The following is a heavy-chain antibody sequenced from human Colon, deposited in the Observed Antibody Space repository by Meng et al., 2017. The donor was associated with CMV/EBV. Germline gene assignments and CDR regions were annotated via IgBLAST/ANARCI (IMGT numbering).Heavy chain of an antibody. CDR3: ASILFAAAAGGWGGY. D-gene: IGHD6-13*01. Sequence: LQESGPGLVKPSGTRSLTCTVSGGSISSRSYYWGWIRQPPGKGLEWIGEINHSGSTNYNPSLKSRVTISVDTSKNQFSLKLSSVTAADTAVYYCASILFAAAAGGWGGYWGQGTLVTVSS. CDR1: GGSISSRSYY. V-gene: IGHV4-39*07. J-gene: IGHJ4*02. CDR2: INHSGST.